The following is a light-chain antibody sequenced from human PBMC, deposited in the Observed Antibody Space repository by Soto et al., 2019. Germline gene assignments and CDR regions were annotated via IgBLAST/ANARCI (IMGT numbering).Light chain of an antibody. CDR3: SAYTGSNTVL. CDR1: GSDIGGYNY. CDR2: DVR. Sequence: QLVLTQAASVSGSPGQSITISCTGTGSDIGGYNYFSWYQQHPGKAPKLVIYDVRHRPSGVSNRFSGSKSGNTASLTISGLQAEDEADYYCSAYTGSNTVLFGGGTKLTVL. J-gene: IGLJ2*01. V-gene: IGLV2-14*01.